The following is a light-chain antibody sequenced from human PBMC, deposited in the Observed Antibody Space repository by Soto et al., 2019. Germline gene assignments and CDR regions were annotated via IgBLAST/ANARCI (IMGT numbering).Light chain of an antibody. CDR3: QQYGSSPQT. CDR2: GAS. J-gene: IGKJ1*01. V-gene: IGKV3-20*01. CDR1: QSVSSSY. Sequence: EIVLTQSPGTLSLSPGERATLSCRASQSVSSSYLAWYQQKPGQAPRLLIYGASSRATGIPDTFSGSGSGTDFSLTISRLEPDDFAVYYCQQYGSSPQTFGQGTKVEIK.